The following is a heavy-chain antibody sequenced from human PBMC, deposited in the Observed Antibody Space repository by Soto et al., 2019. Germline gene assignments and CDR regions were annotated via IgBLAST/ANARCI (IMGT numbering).Heavy chain of an antibody. CDR2: ISISSSDR. D-gene: IGHD1-26*01. J-gene: IGHJ4*02. CDR1: GFTLRTYT. CDR3: ARQRDGREGDY. V-gene: IGHV3-21*06. Sequence: GGSLRLSCAASGFTLRTYTMNWVRQAPGKGLEWVSSISISSSDRYYADSVRGRFTISRDNAKNALYLQINSLRAEDTAVYYCARQRDGREGDYWGQGTLVTVSS.